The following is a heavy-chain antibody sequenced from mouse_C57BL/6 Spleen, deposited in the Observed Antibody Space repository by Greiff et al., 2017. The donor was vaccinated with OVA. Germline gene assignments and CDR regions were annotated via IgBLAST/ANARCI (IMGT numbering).Heavy chain of an antibody. CDR1: GFTFSSYT. CDR3: ARQGDGYYFYAMDY. J-gene: IGHJ4*01. D-gene: IGHD2-3*01. Sequence: EVQLQESGGGLVKPGGSLKLSCAASGFTFSSYTMSWVRQTPEKRLEWVATISGGGGNTYYPDSVKGRFTISRDNAKNTLYLQMSSLRSEDTALYYCARQGDGYYFYAMDYWGQGTSVTVSS. CDR2: ISGGGGNT. V-gene: IGHV5-9*01.